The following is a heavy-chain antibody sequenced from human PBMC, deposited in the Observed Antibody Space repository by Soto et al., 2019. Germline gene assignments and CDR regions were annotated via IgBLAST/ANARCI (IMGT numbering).Heavy chain of an antibody. D-gene: IGHD6-19*01. J-gene: IGHJ6*02. V-gene: IGHV3-30*18. Sequence: GGSLTLSCAASGFTFSSYGMHWVRQAPGKGLEWVAVISYDGSNKYYADSVKGRFTISRDNSKNTLYLQMNSLRAEDTAVYYCAKDSSGWYVDYGMDVWGQGTTVTVSS. CDR3: AKDSSGWYVDYGMDV. CDR2: ISYDGSNK. CDR1: GFTFSSYG.